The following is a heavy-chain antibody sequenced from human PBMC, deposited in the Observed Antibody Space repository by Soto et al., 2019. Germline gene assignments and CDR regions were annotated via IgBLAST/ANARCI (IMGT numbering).Heavy chain of an antibody. CDR2: ISAFNGDT. V-gene: IGHV1-18*04. Sequence: QVQLVQSGSEVKKPRASVNVSCKAFGYTFTSYGFSWVRQVPGQGLEWLGWISAFNGDTQYAQTMKGRLNVTTDTSTTTVHMQLRNLPHADTAVYYCTREEGWQRMGPYDWGQGTLVSVS. D-gene: IGHD6-25*01. CDR3: TREEGWQRMGPYD. CDR1: GYTFTSYG. J-gene: IGHJ4*02.